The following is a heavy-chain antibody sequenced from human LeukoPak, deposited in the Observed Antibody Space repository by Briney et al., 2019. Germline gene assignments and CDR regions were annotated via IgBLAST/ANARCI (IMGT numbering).Heavy chain of an antibody. Sequence: ASVKVSCKASGYTFTSYNMHRVRQAPGQGLEWMGWVYPATGGTNYAQKFQGRVTMTTDTSISTAYMELRGLTSDDTAVYFCVRGAVIAHFDYWGQGTLVTVSS. V-gene: IGHV1-2*02. CDR3: VRGAVIAHFDY. J-gene: IGHJ4*02. CDR1: GYTFTSYN. D-gene: IGHD2-21*01. CDR2: VYPATGGT.